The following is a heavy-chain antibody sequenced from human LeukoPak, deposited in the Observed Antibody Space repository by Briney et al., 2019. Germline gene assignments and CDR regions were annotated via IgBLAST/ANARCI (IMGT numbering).Heavy chain of an antibody. CDR2: INNRGTTT. Sequence: GGSLRLSCAASGFTLSFYSMNWVRQAPGKGLEWVSYINNRGTTTHYADSVKGRFTISRDNSKDTLYLQMNRLRAEDTAVYYCAKGYDFWSGGLDYWGQGTLVTVSS. J-gene: IGHJ4*02. CDR1: GFTLSFYS. D-gene: IGHD3-3*01. CDR3: AKGYDFWSGGLDY. V-gene: IGHV3-48*01.